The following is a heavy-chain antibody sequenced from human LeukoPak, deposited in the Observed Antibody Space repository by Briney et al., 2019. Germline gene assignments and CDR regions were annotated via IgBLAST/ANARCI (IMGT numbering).Heavy chain of an antibody. Sequence: GASVKVSCKASGYTFTSYGISWVRQAPGQGLESMGWISAYNGNTNYAQKLQGRVTMTTDTSTSTAYMELRSLRSDDTAVYYCARGASYVILTGYSYFDYWGQGTLVTVSS. V-gene: IGHV1-18*01. D-gene: IGHD3-9*01. CDR3: ARGASYVILTGYSYFDY. CDR1: GYTFTSYG. CDR2: ISAYNGNT. J-gene: IGHJ4*02.